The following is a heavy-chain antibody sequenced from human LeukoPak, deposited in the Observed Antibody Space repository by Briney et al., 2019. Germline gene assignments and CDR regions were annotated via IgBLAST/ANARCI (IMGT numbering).Heavy chain of an antibody. CDR1: GGSFSGYY. V-gene: IGHV4-34*01. Sequence: PSETLSLTCAVYGGSFSGYYWSWIRQPPGKGLEWIGEINHSGSTNYNPSLKSRVTISIDTSMKQFSLKLSSVTAADTAVYYCARLEAYSSSWYDIVFDYWGQGTLVTVSS. CDR2: INHSGST. J-gene: IGHJ4*02. CDR3: ARLEAYSSSWYDIVFDY. D-gene: IGHD6-13*01.